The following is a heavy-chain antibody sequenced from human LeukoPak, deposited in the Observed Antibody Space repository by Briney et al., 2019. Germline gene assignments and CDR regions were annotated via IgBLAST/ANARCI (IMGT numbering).Heavy chain of an antibody. CDR1: GYTFTGYY. D-gene: IGHD3-22*01. CDR3: ARNTYYYDSSGYYLLDY. V-gene: IGHV1-2*02. J-gene: IGHJ4*02. Sequence: ASVKVSCTASGYTFTGYYMHWVRQAPGQGLEWMGWINPNSGGTNYAQKFQGRVTMTGDTSISTAYMELSRLRSDDTAVYYCARNTYYYDSSGYYLLDYWGQGTLVTVSS. CDR2: INPNSGGT.